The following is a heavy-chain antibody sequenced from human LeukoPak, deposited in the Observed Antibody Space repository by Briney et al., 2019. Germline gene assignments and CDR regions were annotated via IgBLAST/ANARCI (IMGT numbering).Heavy chain of an antibody. D-gene: IGHD6-19*01. Sequence: GGSLRLSCAASGFTFSSYGMHCVRQAPGKGLEWVAVIWYDGSNKYYADSVKGRFTISRDNSKNTLYLQMNSLRAEDTAVYYCASTSGWYEPIDYWGQGTLVTVSS. V-gene: IGHV3-33*01. CDR3: ASTSGWYEPIDY. CDR1: GFTFSSYG. J-gene: IGHJ4*02. CDR2: IWYDGSNK.